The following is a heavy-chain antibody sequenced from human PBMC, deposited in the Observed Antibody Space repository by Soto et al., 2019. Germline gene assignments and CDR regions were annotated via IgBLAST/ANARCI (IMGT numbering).Heavy chain of an antibody. J-gene: IGHJ4*02. CDR2: INPNSGDT. V-gene: IGHV1-2*04. Sequence: QVQLVQSGAEVKKLGASVKVSCKASGYTFTAYYTHWVRQAPGQGLEWVGWINPNSGDTNYAQRFQGWATMTGDTSVSTAYMDLTRLRSDDTAVYYCARGGYTYGYGLDYWGQGTLVTVSS. CDR3: ARGGYTYGYGLDY. D-gene: IGHD5-18*01. CDR1: GYTFTAYY.